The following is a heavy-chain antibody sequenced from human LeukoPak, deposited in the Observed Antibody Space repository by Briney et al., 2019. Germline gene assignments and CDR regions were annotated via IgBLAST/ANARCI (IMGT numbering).Heavy chain of an antibody. V-gene: IGHV4-59*01. CDR2: IYYSGSS. J-gene: IGHJ4*02. D-gene: IGHD6-19*01. CDR3: AKAKKAVAGFFDF. Sequence: QVQLQESGPGLVKPSETLSLTCTVSGDSISSYYWSWIRQPPAKGLAWIGYIYYSGSSNYNPSLKSRVTMSVDTSKNQLSLKLSSVTAADTAVYYCAKAKKAVAGFFDFWGQGTLVTVSS. CDR1: GDSISSYY.